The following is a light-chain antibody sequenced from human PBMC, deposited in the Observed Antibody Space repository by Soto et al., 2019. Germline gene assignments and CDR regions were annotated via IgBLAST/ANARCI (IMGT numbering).Light chain of an antibody. CDR1: QSISTF. Sequence: DIQMTQSPPSLSASVGDRVTITCRASQSISTFLNWYQHTPGKAPKLLIFGASRLQGGVPSRFSGSGSGTDFTLTISSPQPEDFANDYCQQSYMIPYTFGQGPNLESK. CDR3: QQSYMIPYT. CDR2: GAS. J-gene: IGKJ2*01. V-gene: IGKV1-39*01.